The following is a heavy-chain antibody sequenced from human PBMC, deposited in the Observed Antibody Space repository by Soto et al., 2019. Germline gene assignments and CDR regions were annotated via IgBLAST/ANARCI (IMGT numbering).Heavy chain of an antibody. CDR3: ASRLEYYDSSGYPSLRFDY. CDR1: GGSISSGAYY. V-gene: IGHV4-61*08. Sequence: SETLSLTCTVSGGSISSGAYYWIWIRQHPGKGREWIGYIYYSGSTNYNPSLKSRVTISVDTSKNQFSLKLSSVTAADTAVYYCASRLEYYDSSGYPSLRFDYWGQGTLVTVSS. CDR2: IYYSGST. D-gene: IGHD3-22*01. J-gene: IGHJ4*02.